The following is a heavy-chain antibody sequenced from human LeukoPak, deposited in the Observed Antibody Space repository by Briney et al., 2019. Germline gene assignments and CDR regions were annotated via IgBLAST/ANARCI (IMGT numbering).Heavy chain of an antibody. CDR3: ARGESSSPSFDF. V-gene: IGHV3-30*04. CDR2: ISYDGSNK. J-gene: IGHJ4*02. Sequence: GRSLRLSCAASGFTFSSYAMHWVRQAPGKGLEWVAVISYDGSNKYYADSVKGRFTISRDNSKNTLYLQMNSLRAEDTAVYYCARGESSSPSFDFWGQGTLVTVSS. D-gene: IGHD6-6*01. CDR1: GFTFSSYA.